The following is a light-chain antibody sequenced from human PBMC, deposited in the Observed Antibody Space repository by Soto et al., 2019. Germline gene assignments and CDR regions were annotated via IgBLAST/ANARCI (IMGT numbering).Light chain of an antibody. CDR3: SSYAGSNMGV. CDR1: SSDIGGYNY. J-gene: IGLJ2*01. Sequence: QSALTQPPSASGSPGQSVAISCTGTSSDIGGYNYVSWYQLHPGKAPKLIIYEVSKRPSGVPDRFSGSKSDNTASLIVSGLQAEDEADYYCSSYAGSNMGVFGGGTKLTVL. CDR2: EVS. V-gene: IGLV2-8*01.